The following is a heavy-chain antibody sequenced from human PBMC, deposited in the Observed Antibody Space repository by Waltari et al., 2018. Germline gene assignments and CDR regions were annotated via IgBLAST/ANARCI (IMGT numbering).Heavy chain of an antibody. Sequence: EVQLVESGGGLIQPGGSLRLSCAASGFTVSSNYMSWVRQAPGKGLEWVSVIYSGGSTYYADSVKGLFTISRDNSKNTLYLQMNSLRAEDTAVYYCARDYYDSSGPYGMDVWGQGTTVTVSS. D-gene: IGHD3-22*01. J-gene: IGHJ6*02. V-gene: IGHV3-53*01. CDR2: IYSGGST. CDR1: GFTVSSNY. CDR3: ARDYYDSSGPYGMDV.